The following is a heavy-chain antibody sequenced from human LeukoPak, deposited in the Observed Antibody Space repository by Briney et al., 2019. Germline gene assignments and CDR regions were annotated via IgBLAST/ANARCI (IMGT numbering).Heavy chain of an antibody. CDR3: ARGGPMVVFDY. CDR2: INHSGST. V-gene: IGHV4-34*01. J-gene: IGHJ4*02. CDR1: GGSFSGYY. D-gene: IGHD4-23*01. Sequence: SETLSLTCAVYGGSFSGYYWSWIRQPPGKGLEWIGEINHSGSTNYNPSLKSRVTISVDTSKNQFSLKLSSVTAADTAVYYCARGGPMVVFDYWGQGTLVTVSS.